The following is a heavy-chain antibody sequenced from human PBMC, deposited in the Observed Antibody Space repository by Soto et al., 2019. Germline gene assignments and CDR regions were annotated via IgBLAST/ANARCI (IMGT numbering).Heavy chain of an antibody. CDR2: IYLDDDS. V-gene: IGHV2-5*02. Sequence: QITLKESGPTLVQPTQTLTLTCTFSGFSLTTTGVGVGWIRQPPGKALEWLGHIYLDDDSRFSPSLKSRLTISKDTSKNQVVLTMTNMDPVDTGTYYCAHRIMAQSPWDVWGQGTTVTVSS. CDR1: GFSLTTTGVG. CDR3: AHRIMAQSPWDV. J-gene: IGHJ6*02.